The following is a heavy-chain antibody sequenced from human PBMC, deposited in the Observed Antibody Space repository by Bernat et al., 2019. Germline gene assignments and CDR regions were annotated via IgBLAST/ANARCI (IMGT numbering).Heavy chain of an antibody. CDR1: GFTFSDYN. Sequence: EVQLVESGGGLVKPGGSLRLSCAASGFTFSDYNMNWVRQAPGKGLEWVSSISSSSSHKYYADSVKGRFTISRDKAKNSLYLQMNSLRAEDTAVYHCAREVAKDIVVVVGATGLEYWGQGTLVTVSS. J-gene: IGHJ4*02. D-gene: IGHD2-15*01. CDR2: ISSSSSHK. V-gene: IGHV3-21*01. CDR3: AREVAKDIVVVVGATGLEY.